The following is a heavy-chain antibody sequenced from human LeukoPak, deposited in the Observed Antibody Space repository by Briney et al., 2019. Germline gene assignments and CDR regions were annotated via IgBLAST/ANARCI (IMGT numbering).Heavy chain of an antibody. CDR1: GFSFSNYW. D-gene: IGHD2-21*01. CDR3: ARDGVEFYNWFDP. J-gene: IGHJ5*02. CDR2: INSDGSST. V-gene: IGHV3-74*01. Sequence: GGSLRLSCAASGFSFSNYWMHWVRQAPGKGLVWVSRINSDGSSTTYADPVKGRFTISRDNAKNTLYLQMNSLRAEDTAVYYCARDGVEFYNWFDPWGQGTLVTVSS.